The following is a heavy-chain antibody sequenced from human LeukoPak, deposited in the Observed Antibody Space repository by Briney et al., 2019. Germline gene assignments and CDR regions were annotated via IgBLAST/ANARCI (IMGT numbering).Heavy chain of an antibody. Sequence: PSETLSLTCTVSSYSISSGYFWGWIRQPPGKGLEWIGSIYHSGNTYYNPSLKSRVTISVDTSKNQFSLQLSSVTAADTAVYYCARDGGLELPLGWFDPWGQGTRVIVSS. CDR1: SYSISSGYF. CDR2: IYHSGNT. CDR3: ARDGGLELPLGWFDP. V-gene: IGHV4-38-2*02. D-gene: IGHD1-7*01. J-gene: IGHJ5*02.